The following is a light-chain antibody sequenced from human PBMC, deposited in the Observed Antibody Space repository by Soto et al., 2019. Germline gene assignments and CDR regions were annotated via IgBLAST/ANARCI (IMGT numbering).Light chain of an antibody. CDR1: QTISSY. CDR3: QQTYSTPIT. V-gene: IGKV1-39*01. CDR2: ASS. Sequence: DIQMTQSPSSLSASVGDRVTITCRASQTISSYLNWYQQRPGKAPNLLIYASSSLQSGVPPRFSGSGSATDFTLTISSLQPEDFATYYCQQTYSTPITFGQGTRLEIK. J-gene: IGKJ5*01.